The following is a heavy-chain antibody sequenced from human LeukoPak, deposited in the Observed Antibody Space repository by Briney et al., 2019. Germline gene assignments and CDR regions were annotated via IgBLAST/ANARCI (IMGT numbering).Heavy chain of an antibody. V-gene: IGHV1-69*04. CDR1: GGTFSSYA. CDR3: ARIPGNYDILTGYFPMDL. Sequence: GASVKVSCKASGGTFSSYAITWVRQAPGQGLEWMGRIIPMLGTTNYAQKLHGRVTISADKSTATAYMELSSLRFEDTAVYYCARIPGNYDILTGYFPMDLWGQGTTVTVSS. D-gene: IGHD3-9*01. J-gene: IGHJ6*02. CDR2: IIPMLGTT.